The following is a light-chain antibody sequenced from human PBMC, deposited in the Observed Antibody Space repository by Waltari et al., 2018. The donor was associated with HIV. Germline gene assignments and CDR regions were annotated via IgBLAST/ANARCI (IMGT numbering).Light chain of an antibody. V-gene: IGLV1-40*01. CDR2: ANN. J-gene: IGLJ1*01. CDR1: SSNIGAYD. CDR3: QSYDNSLRVSYV. Sequence: QSVLTQPPSVSGAPGQRVTISCTGSSSNIGAYDVHWYQQLPGRAPKLLSYANNNRPSGVPDRCSGSKSGTAASLAIAGLQIEDEGDYFCQSYDNSLRVSYVFSAGTRVTVL.